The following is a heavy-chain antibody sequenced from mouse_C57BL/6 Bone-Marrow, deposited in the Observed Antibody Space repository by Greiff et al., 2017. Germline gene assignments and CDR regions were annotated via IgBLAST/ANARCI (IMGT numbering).Heavy chain of an antibody. Sequence: EVMLVESGGGLVKPGGSLKLSCAASGFTFSSYAMSWVRQTPEKRLEWVATISDGGSYTYYPDNVKGRFTLSRDNAKNNLYLQMSHLKSEDTAMYYCASSLAYGGQGTLVTVSA. J-gene: IGHJ3*01. CDR1: GFTFSSYA. CDR2: ISDGGSYT. V-gene: IGHV5-4*03. CDR3: ASSLAY.